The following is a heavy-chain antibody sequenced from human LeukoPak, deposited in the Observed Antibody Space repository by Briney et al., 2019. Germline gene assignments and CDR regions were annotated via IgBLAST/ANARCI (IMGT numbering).Heavy chain of an antibody. Sequence: SGGSLRLSCAASGFTFSDYYMSWIRQAPGKGLEWGSYISSSSSYTNYADSVKGRFTISRDNAKNPPYLQMNSLRTEDTAVYYCARESEMVRGVIDYWGQGTLVTVSS. J-gene: IGHJ4*02. D-gene: IGHD3-10*01. CDR1: GFTFSDYY. CDR3: ARESEMVRGVIDY. CDR2: ISSSSSYT. V-gene: IGHV3-11*05.